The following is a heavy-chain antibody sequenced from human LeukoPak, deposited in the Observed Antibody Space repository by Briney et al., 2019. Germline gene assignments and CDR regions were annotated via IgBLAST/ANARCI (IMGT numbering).Heavy chain of an antibody. V-gene: IGHV3-11*01. J-gene: IGHJ5*02. Sequence: PGGSLRLSCAASGFTFSDYYMSWIRQAPGKGLEWVSHISSSGSTIYYADSVKGRFTISRDNAKNSLYLQMNSLRAEDTAVYYCARVLGEDIVVVPAAIVWFDPWGQGTLVTVSS. CDR3: ARVLGEDIVVVPAAIVWFDP. CDR2: ISSSGSTI. CDR1: GFTFSDYY. D-gene: IGHD2-2*01.